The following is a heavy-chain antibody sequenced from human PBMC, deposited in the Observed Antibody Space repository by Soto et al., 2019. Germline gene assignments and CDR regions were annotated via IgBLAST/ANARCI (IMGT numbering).Heavy chain of an antibody. Sequence: PGESLKISCKGSGYSFTIYWIGWVRQMPVKGLEWMGIIYHGDYDTRYSPSFQGQITISADKSISPAYLQWSSLKASDTAMYYCARHGPRVYYAYSDYYYYVMVFWGKGTTVTVS. CDR2: IYHGDYDT. CDR1: GYSFTIYW. CDR3: ARHGPRVYYAYSDYYYYVMVF. J-gene: IGHJ6*04. V-gene: IGHV5-51*01. D-gene: IGHD3-10*01.